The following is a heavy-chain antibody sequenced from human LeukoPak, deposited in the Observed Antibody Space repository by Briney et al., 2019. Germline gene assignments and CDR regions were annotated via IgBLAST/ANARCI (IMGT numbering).Heavy chain of an antibody. V-gene: IGHV1-69*05. CDR1: GGTFSSYA. D-gene: IGHD2/OR15-2a*01. CDR2: IIPIFGTA. J-gene: IGHJ4*02. Sequence: SVKVSCKASGGTFSSYAISWVRQAPGQGLEWMGRIIPIFGTANYAQKFQGRVTMTRDTSTSTVYMELSSLRSEDTAVYYCARDKQNRAGYFDYWGQGTLVTVSS. CDR3: ARDKQNRAGYFDY.